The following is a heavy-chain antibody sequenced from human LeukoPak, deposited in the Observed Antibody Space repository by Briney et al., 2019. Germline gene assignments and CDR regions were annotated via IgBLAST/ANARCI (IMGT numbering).Heavy chain of an antibody. CDR1: GGSISSYY. Sequence: PSETLSLTCTVSGGSISSYYWGWIRQPPGRGLEWIGYIYYSGSTNYNPSLKSRVTISVDTSKNQFSLKLSSVTAADTAVYYCARGGGRIAAAGIGPWGQGTLVTVSS. CDR2: IYYSGST. D-gene: IGHD6-13*01. V-gene: IGHV4-59*01. J-gene: IGHJ5*02. CDR3: ARGGGRIAAAGIGP.